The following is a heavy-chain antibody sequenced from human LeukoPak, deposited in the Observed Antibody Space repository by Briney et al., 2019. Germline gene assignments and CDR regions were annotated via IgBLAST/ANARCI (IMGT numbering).Heavy chain of an antibody. J-gene: IGHJ4*02. Sequence: PSETLSLTCAVYGGSFSGYYWSWIRQPPGKGLEWIGEINHSGSTNYNPSLKSRVTISVDTSKNQLSLKLSSVTAADTAVYYCARRQRRGFGSWGQGTLVTVSS. V-gene: IGHV4-34*01. CDR3: ARRQRRGFGS. D-gene: IGHD3-16*01. CDR2: INHSGST. CDR1: GGSFSGYY.